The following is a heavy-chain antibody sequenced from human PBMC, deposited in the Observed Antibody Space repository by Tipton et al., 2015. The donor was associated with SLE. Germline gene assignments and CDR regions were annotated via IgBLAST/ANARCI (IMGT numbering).Heavy chain of an antibody. Sequence: TLSLTCTVSGGSISSYYWSWVRQPPGKGLEWIGYIYYSGSTNYNPSLKSRVTISVDTSKNQFSLKLSSVTAADTAVYYCAREKGSGWVDYWGQGTLVTVSS. CDR1: GGSISSYY. J-gene: IGHJ4*02. D-gene: IGHD3-10*01. CDR3: AREKGSGWVDY. V-gene: IGHV4-59*01. CDR2: IYYSGST.